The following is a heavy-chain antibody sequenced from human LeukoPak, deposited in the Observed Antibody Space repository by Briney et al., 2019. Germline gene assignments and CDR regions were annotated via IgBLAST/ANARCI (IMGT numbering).Heavy chain of an antibody. CDR1: GFTFRTHG. CDR2: IWSDGSYK. Sequence: TGGSLRLSCAASGFTFRTHGMHWVRQAPGKGLEWVAVIWSDGSYKYYADSVKGRFTISRDFSKNTLYLQMNSLRAEDTAVYYCAKVERLVRGPGGYWGQGTLVTVSS. CDR3: AKVERLVRGPGGY. J-gene: IGHJ4*02. V-gene: IGHV3-33*06. D-gene: IGHD3-10*01.